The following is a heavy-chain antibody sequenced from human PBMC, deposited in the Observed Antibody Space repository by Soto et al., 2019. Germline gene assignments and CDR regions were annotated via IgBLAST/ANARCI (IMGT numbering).Heavy chain of an antibody. Sequence: ASETLSLTCAVSGGSISSSNWWSWVRQPPGKGLEWIGEIYHSGSTNYNPSLKSRVTISVDKSKNQFSLKLSSVTAADTAVYYCASSPPGYYDILTGVTVSRTLYYFDYWGQGTLVTVSS. CDR1: GGSISSSNW. CDR2: IYHSGST. CDR3: ASSPPGYYDILTGVTVSRTLYYFDY. J-gene: IGHJ4*02. D-gene: IGHD3-9*01. V-gene: IGHV4-4*02.